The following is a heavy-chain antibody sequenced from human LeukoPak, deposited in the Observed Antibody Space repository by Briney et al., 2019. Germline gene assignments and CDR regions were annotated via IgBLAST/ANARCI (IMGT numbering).Heavy chain of an antibody. V-gene: IGHV1-2*02. CDR2: INPNSGGT. CDR1: GYTFTGYY. D-gene: IGHD2-8*01. J-gene: IGHJ4*02. Sequence: ASVKVSCKASGYTFTGYYMHWMRQAPGQGLEWMGWINPNSGGTNYAQKFQGRVTVTRDTSISTAYMELSRLRSDDTAVYYCARVWPCTNGVCPDIFEYWGQGTLVTVSS. CDR3: ARVWPCTNGVCPDIFEY.